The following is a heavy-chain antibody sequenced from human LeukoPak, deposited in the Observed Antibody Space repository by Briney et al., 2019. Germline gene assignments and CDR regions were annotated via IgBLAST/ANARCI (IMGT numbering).Heavy chain of an antibody. D-gene: IGHD4-23*01. CDR3: ARGPLPGGSDY. V-gene: IGHV4-4*02. CDR1: GGSISSPNW. Sequence: SGTLSLTCAVAGGSISSPNWWSWVRQPPGKGLEWIGEIYHSGSTNYSPSLKSRVSISVDKSRNQFSLRLSSVTAADTAVYYCARGPLPGGSDYWGQGTLVTVSS. J-gene: IGHJ4*02. CDR2: IYHSGST.